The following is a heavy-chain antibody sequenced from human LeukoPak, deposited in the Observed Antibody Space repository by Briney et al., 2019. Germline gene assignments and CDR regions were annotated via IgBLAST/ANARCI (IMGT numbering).Heavy chain of an antibody. CDR2: ISSGGNT. Sequence: GGSLRLSCAASGFIVSSNYMSWVRQAPGKGLEWVSIISSGGNTYYADSVKGRFTISRDISKNTLYLQMNGLRAEDTAVYYCAREVRGYYFDYWAREPCHRLL. V-gene: IGHV3-53*01. CDR1: GFIVSSNY. J-gene: IGHJ4*02. CDR3: AREVRGYYFDY. D-gene: IGHD3-22*01.